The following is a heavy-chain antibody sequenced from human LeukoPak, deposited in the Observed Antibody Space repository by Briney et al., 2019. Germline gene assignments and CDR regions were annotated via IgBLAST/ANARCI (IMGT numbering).Heavy chain of an antibody. CDR2: INPSGGST. CDR1: GYTFTSYY. J-gene: IGHJ6*02. Sequence: ASVKVSCKASGYTFTSYYMHWVRQAPGQGLEWMGIINPSGGSTSYAQKFQGRVTMTRDTSTSTVYMELSSLRSEDTAVYYCARDYYSNRGSYYYYGVDVWGQGTTVTVSS. D-gene: IGHD4-11*01. V-gene: IGHV1-46*01. CDR3: ARDYYSNRGSYYYYGVDV.